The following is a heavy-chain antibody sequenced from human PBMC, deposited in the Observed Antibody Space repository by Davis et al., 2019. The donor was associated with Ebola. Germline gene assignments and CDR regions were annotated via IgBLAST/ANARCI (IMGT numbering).Heavy chain of an antibody. CDR3: ARVPSGSYWRYLDH. CDR1: GFTFRSYW. J-gene: IGHJ4*02. D-gene: IGHD1-26*01. CDR2: INGDGSKI. Sequence: GESLKISCAASGFTFRSYWMHWVRQAPGKGLVWVSRINGDGSKIDYADSVKGRFTISRDNAKNTLYLQMNTLRAEDTAVYYCARVPSGSYWRYLDHWGQGTLVTVSS. V-gene: IGHV3-74*01.